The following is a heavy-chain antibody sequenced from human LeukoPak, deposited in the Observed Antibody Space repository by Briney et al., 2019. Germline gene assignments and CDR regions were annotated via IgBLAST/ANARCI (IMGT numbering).Heavy chain of an antibody. D-gene: IGHD6-13*01. CDR1: GASISSGNYY. V-gene: IGHV4-39*07. CDR3: ARLPRHRLSSSSQMKLRIYYYYYMDV. J-gene: IGHJ6*03. CDR2: IYYSGDT. Sequence: PSETLSLTCTVSGASISSGNYYWGWIRQPPGKGLEWLGSIYYSGDTYNNPPLKSRVTISVDTAKSQFSLRLTSMTAADTAVYYCARLPRHRLSSSSQMKLRIYYYYYMDVWGKGTTVTVSS.